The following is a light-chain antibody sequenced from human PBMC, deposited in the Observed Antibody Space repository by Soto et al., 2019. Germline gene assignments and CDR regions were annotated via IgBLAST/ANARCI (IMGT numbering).Light chain of an antibody. CDR3: QHYNNWPMYT. Sequence: IQLTQSPSSLSASVGDRVTITCRASQGISSYLAWYQQKPGKAPKLLIYAASTLQSGVPSRFSGSGSGTDFTLTISSLQPEDFATYYCQHYNNWPMYTFGQGTKLEIK. CDR2: AAS. J-gene: IGKJ2*01. CDR1: QGISSY. V-gene: IGKV1-9*01.